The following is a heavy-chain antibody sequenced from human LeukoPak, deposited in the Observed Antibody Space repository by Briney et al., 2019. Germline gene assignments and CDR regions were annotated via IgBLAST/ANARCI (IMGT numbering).Heavy chain of an antibody. Sequence: ASVKVSCKASGYTFTGYYMHWVRQAPGQGLEWMGWISAYNGNTNYAQKLQGRVTMTTDTSTSTAYMELRSLRSDDTAVYYCARDRGITMVRGVIDYWDQGTLVTVSS. CDR3: ARDRGITMVRGVIDY. CDR1: GYTFTGYY. V-gene: IGHV1-18*04. J-gene: IGHJ4*02. CDR2: ISAYNGNT. D-gene: IGHD3-10*01.